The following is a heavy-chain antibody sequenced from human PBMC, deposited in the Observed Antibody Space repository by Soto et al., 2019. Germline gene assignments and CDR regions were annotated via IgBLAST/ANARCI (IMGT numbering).Heavy chain of an antibody. J-gene: IGHJ4*02. Sequence: GGSLRLSCAASGFPFGENAMSWVRQAPGKGLEWVSGISDSGATTYYAVSVRGRFTISRDNSKNTLYLQMKSLRAEDSASYYCAKEDTSSGSLDYWGQGALVTVSS. CDR3: AKEDTSSGSLDY. D-gene: IGHD6-19*01. CDR2: ISDSGATT. CDR1: GFPFGENA. V-gene: IGHV3-23*01.